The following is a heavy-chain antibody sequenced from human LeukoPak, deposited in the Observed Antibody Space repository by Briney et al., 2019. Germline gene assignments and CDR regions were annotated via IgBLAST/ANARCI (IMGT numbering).Heavy chain of an antibody. V-gene: IGHV4-39*07. CDR1: GGSIYSSSDY. J-gene: IGHJ6*03. D-gene: IGHD2-2*02. CDR3: ARVSSRYIVVVPAAIPHYYYYMDV. CDR2: IYYSGNT. Sequence: SETLSLTCTVSGGSIYSSSDYWGWIRQPPGKGLEWIGSIYYSGNTYYNPSLKSRVTISVDTSKNQFSLKLSSVTAADTAVYYCARVSSRYIVVVPAAIPHYYYYMDVWGKGTTVTVSS.